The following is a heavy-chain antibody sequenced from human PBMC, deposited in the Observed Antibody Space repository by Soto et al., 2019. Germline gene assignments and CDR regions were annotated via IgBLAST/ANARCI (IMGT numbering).Heavy chain of an antibody. CDR1: GFTFGDYA. J-gene: IGHJ6*02. V-gene: IGHV3-49*03. CDR3: AKDTADTAMEPEYYYYGMDV. Sequence: GGSLRLSCTASGFTFGDYAMSWFRQAPGKGLEWVGFIRSKAYGGTTEYAASVKGRFTISRDNSKNTLYLQMNSLRAEDTAVYYCAKDTADTAMEPEYYYYGMDVWGQGTTVTVSS. D-gene: IGHD5-18*01. CDR2: IRSKAYGGTT.